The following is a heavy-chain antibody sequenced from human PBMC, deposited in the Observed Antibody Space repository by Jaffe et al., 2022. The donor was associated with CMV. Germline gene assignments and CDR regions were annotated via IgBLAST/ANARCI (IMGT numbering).Heavy chain of an antibody. CDR3: ARETYCGGDCYSGLDY. J-gene: IGHJ4*02. CDR1: GGTFSSYA. CDR2: IIPILGIA. D-gene: IGHD2-21*02. Sequence: QVQLVQSGAEVKKPGSSVKVSCKASGGTFSSYAISWVRQAPGQGLEWMGRIIPILGIANYAQKFQGRVTITADKSTSTAYMELSSLRSEDTAVYYCARETYCGGDCYSGLDYWGQGTLVTVSS. V-gene: IGHV1-69*09.